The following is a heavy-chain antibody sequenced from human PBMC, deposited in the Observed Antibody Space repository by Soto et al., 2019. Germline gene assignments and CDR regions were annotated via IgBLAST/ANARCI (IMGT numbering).Heavy chain of an antibody. V-gene: IGHV3-33*01. Sequence: GGSLRLSCAASGFTFSRYGMHWVRQAPGKGLEWVAVIWYDGSNKYYADSVKGRFTISRDNSKNTLYLQMNSLRAEDTAVYYCARDLQNRDYGYYYYGMDVWGQGTTVTVSS. CDR3: ARDLQNRDYGYYYYGMDV. J-gene: IGHJ6*02. CDR2: IWYDGSNK. D-gene: IGHD4-17*01. CDR1: GFTFSRYG.